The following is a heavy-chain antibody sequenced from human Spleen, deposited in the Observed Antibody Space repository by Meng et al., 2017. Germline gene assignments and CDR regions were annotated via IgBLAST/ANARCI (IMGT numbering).Heavy chain of an antibody. CDR1: GGSFSGYY. CDR2: INHSGST. CDR3: ARGDGDDY. Sequence: QVQLQQWGAGLLKHSETLSLTWAVYGGSFSGYYWSGIRQPPGKGLEWIGEINHSGSTNYNPSLKSRVTISVDTSKNQFSLKLSSVTAAETAVYYCARGDGDDYWGQGTLVTVSS. V-gene: IGHV4-34*01. J-gene: IGHJ4*02.